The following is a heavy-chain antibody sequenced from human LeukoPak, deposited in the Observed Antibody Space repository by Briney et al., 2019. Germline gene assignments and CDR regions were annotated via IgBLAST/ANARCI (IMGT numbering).Heavy chain of an antibody. D-gene: IGHD3-9*01. V-gene: IGHV4-34*01. CDR1: GGSFSGYY. J-gene: IGHJ4*02. CDR3: ARGRGPKSYDILTGYYFDC. CDR2: INHSGST. Sequence: SETLSLTCAVYGGSFSGYYWSWIRQPPGKGLEWIGEINHSGSTNYNPSLKSRVTISVDTSKNQFSLKLSSVTAADTAVYYCARGRGPKSYDILTGYYFDCWGQGTLVTVSS.